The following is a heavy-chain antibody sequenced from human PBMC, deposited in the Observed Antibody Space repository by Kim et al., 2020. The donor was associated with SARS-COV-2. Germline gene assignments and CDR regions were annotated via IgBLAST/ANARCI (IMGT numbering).Heavy chain of an antibody. D-gene: IGHD3-22*01. Sequence: SETLSLTCTVSGGSISSSSYYWGWLRQPPGKGLEWIGSIYYSGSTYYNPSLKSRVTISVDTSKNQFSLKLSFVTATDSAVYYCASRGLITMIVVGGHDAFDIWGQGTMVTVSS. CDR1: GGSISSSSYY. J-gene: IGHJ3*02. CDR3: ASRGLITMIVVGGHDAFDI. V-gene: IGHV4-39*01. CDR2: IYYSGST.